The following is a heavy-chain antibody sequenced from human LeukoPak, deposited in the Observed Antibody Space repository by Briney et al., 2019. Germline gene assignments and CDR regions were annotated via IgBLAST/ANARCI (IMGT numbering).Heavy chain of an antibody. D-gene: IGHD3-22*01. V-gene: IGHV4-59*08. Sequence: PSGTLSLTCTVSGGSISSYYWSWIRQPPGKGLEWIGYIYYSGSTNYNPSLKSRVTISVDTSKNQFSLKLSSVTAADTAVYYCARHVPYYYDSSGYSDFDYWGQGTLVTVSS. CDR2: IYYSGST. CDR3: ARHVPYYYDSSGYSDFDY. J-gene: IGHJ4*02. CDR1: GGSISSYY.